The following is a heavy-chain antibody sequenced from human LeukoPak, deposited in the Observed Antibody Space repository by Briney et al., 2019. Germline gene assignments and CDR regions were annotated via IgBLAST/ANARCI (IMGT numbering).Heavy chain of an antibody. J-gene: IGHJ5*02. V-gene: IGHV3-30*02. D-gene: IGHD2-21*01. Sequence: PGGSLRLSCAASGFTFSSYGMHWVRQAPGKGLEWVAFIRYDGSNKYYADSVKGRFTISRDNSKNTLYLQMNSLRSDDTAVYYCARAPRFASWFDPWGQGTLVTVSS. CDR3: ARAPRFASWFDP. CDR2: IRYDGSNK. CDR1: GFTFSSYG.